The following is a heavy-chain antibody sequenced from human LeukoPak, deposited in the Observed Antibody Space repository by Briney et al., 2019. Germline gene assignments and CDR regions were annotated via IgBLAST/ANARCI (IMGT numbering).Heavy chain of an antibody. CDR2: IYYSGST. V-gene: IGHV4-59*12. J-gene: IGHJ3*02. CDR1: GSSISSYY. Sequence: SETLSLTCTVSGSSISSYYWSWIRQPPGKGLECIGYIYYSGSTNYNPSLKSRVTISVDTSKNQFSLKLSSVTAADTAVYYCARDSITFGGRRGAFDIWGQGTMVTVSS. D-gene: IGHD3-16*01. CDR3: ARDSITFGGRRGAFDI.